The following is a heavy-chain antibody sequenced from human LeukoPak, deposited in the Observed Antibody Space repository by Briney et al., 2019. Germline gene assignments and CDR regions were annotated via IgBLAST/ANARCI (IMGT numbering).Heavy chain of an antibody. CDR3: ARAPGEGWFDP. J-gene: IGHJ5*02. D-gene: IGHD4-17*01. CDR2: IKQDGSEK. V-gene: IGHV3-7*01. CDR1: GFTFSSYW. Sequence: GGSLRLSCAASGFTFSSYWMSWVRQAPGKGLEWVASIKQDGSEKYYVDSVKGRFTISRDNAKNSLYLQMNSLRAEDTALYYCARAPGEGWFDPWGQGTMVTVCS.